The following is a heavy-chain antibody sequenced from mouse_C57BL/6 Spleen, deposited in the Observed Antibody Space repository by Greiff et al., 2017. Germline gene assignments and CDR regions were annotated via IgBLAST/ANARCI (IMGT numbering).Heavy chain of an antibody. CDR2: FYPGSGSI. CDR1: GYTFTEYT. Sequence: QVQLQQSGAELVKPGASVKLSCKASGYTFTEYTIHWVKQRSGQGLEWIGWFYPGSGSIKYNEKFKDKATLTADKSSSTVYMELSRLTSEDSAVYFCARHEDHYGSSYNYAMDYWGQGTSVSVSS. CDR3: ARHEDHYGSSYNYAMDY. V-gene: IGHV1-62-2*01. D-gene: IGHD1-1*01. J-gene: IGHJ4*01.